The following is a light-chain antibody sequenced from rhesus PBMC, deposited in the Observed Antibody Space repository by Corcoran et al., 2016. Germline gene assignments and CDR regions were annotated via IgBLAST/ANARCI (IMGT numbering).Light chain of an antibody. CDR1: SSDIGGYNR. CDR2: EVS. Sequence: QAALTQPPSMSGSPGQSVTISCTGTSSDIGGYNRVSWYQHHPGKAPKLIIFEVSKRPSGVSDRFSGSKSGNTAALTIAGLQAEDGAEYHCCSYAGNYIALFGGGTRLTVL. CDR3: CSYAGNYIAL. V-gene: IGLV2-23*02. J-gene: IGLJ2*01.